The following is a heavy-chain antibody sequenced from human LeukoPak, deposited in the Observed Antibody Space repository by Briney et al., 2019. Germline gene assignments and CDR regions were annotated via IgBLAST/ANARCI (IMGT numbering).Heavy chain of an antibody. J-gene: IGHJ6*02. D-gene: IGHD2-15*01. CDR3: AKFVLDCSGGSCYSDYYYGMDV. CDR2: ISGSGGST. V-gene: IGHV3-23*01. Sequence: GGSLRLSCAASGFTFSSYAMSWVRQAPGKGLEWVSAISGSGGSTYYADSVKGRFTISRDNSKNTLYLQMNSLRAEDTAVYYCAKFVLDCSGGSCYSDYYYGMDVWGQGTTVTVSS. CDR1: GFTFSSYA.